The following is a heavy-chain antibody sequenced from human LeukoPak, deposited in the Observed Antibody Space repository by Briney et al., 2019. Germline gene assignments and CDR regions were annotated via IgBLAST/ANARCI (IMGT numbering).Heavy chain of an antibody. CDR3: ARGSSAWYLDY. V-gene: IGHV1-2*02. CDR2: INPNSGGT. Sequence: ASVQVSCKASGYTFTGYYMHWMRQAPGQGLEWMGWINPNSGGTNYAQKFQGRVTMTRDTSISTAYLELSRLRSDDTAVYFCARGSSAWYLDYWGQGTLVTVSS. D-gene: IGHD6-19*01. J-gene: IGHJ4*02. CDR1: GYTFTGYY.